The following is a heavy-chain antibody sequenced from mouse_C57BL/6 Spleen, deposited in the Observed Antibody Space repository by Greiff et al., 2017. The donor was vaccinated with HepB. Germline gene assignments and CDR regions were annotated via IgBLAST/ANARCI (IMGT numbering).Heavy chain of an antibody. D-gene: IGHD2-4*01. J-gene: IGHJ1*03. CDR1: GFSINSDCY. V-gene: IGHV3-3*01. CDR3: ARANDSYWYFDV. Sequence: EVQRVESGPSLVRPSQTLSLTCTVTGFSINSDCYWIWIRQYPGNKLEFIGYTFYSGINYYNPSLDSRTYITRDTAKTQFSLKLSSVTTEDTATYYCARANDSYWYFDVWGTGTTVTVSS. CDR2: TFYSGIN.